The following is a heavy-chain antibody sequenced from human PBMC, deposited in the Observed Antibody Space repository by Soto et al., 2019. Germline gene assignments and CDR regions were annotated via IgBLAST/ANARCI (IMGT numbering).Heavy chain of an antibody. CDR3: AKESWYLDL. J-gene: IGHJ2*01. V-gene: IGHV3-11*01. CDR2: ISNGGDAV. Sequence: GGSLRLSCAASGFTFSDYYMSWIRQVPGKGLEWVSYISNGGDAVHYADSVKGRFTISRDNADNSLYLQMNSLKVEDTAVYYCAKESWYLDLWGRGTLVTVSS. CDR1: GFTFSDYY.